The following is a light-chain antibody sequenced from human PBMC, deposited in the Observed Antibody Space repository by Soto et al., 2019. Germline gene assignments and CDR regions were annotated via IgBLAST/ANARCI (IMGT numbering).Light chain of an antibody. CDR2: DAS. CDR3: HLRSNLWT. CDR1: QSVSSY. J-gene: IGKJ1*01. Sequence: EIVLTQSPATLSLSPGERATLSCRASQSVSSYLAWYQQKPGQAPRLLIYDASNRATGIPARFSGSGSGTGFTLTISSREPEDSAVYYCHLRSNLWTFGHGTKVEIK. V-gene: IGKV3-11*01.